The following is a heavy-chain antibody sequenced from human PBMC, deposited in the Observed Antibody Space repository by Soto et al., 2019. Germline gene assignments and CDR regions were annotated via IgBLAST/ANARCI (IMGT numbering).Heavy chain of an antibody. CDR2: ISSSGSTI. Sequence: GGSLRLSCAASGFTFSSYSMNWVRQAPGKGLEWVSYISSSGSTIYYADSVKGRFTISRDNAKNSLYLQMNSLRAEDTAVYYCARDHFGRGYSYGIVAFDIWGQGTMVTVSS. V-gene: IGHV3-48*04. CDR3: ARDHFGRGYSYGIVAFDI. J-gene: IGHJ3*02. D-gene: IGHD5-18*01. CDR1: GFTFSSYS.